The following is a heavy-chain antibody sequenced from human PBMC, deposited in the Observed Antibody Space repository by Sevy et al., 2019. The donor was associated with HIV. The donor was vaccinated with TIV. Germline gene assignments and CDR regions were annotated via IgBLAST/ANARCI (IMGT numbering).Heavy chain of an antibody. J-gene: IGHJ4*02. CDR3: ANSDSSGYYLDY. D-gene: IGHD3-22*01. V-gene: IGHV4-30-4*01. Sequence: SETLSLTCTVSGGSISSGDYYWSWIRQPPGKGLEWIGYTYYSGSTYYNPSLKSRVTISVDTSKNQFSLKLSSVTAADTAVYYCANSDSSGYYLDYWGQGTLVTVSS. CDR2: TYYSGST. CDR1: GGSISSGDYY.